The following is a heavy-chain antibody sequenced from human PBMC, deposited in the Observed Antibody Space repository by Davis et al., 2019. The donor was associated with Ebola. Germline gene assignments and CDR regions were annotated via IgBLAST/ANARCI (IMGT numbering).Heavy chain of an antibody. D-gene: IGHD3-22*01. J-gene: IGHJ4*02. CDR3: AREITMIVVGGPFDY. CDR2: ISSSSSYI. Sequence: PGGSLRLSCAASGFTFSSYSMNWVRQAPGKGLEWVSSISSSSSYIYYADSVKGRFTISRDNSKNTLYLQMNSLRAEDTAVYYCAREITMIVVGGPFDYWGQGTLVTVSS. CDR1: GFTFSSYS. V-gene: IGHV3-21*01.